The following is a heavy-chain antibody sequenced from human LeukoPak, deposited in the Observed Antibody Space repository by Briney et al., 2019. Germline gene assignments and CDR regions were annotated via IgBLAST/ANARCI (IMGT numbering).Heavy chain of an antibody. V-gene: IGHV4-34*01. D-gene: IGHD3-16*01. CDR1: GGSFSGYY. Sequence: SETLSLTCAVYGGSFSGYYWNWIRQPPGKGLEWVGEINHSGSTNYNPSLKSRVTISVDTSKSQFSLKLSSVTAADTAVYYCARRLYYYYYYMDVWGKGTTVTISS. CDR2: INHSGST. CDR3: ARRLYYYYYYMDV. J-gene: IGHJ6*03.